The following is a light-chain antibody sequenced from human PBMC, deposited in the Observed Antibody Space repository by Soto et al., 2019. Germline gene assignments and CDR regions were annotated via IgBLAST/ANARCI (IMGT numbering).Light chain of an antibody. J-gene: IGKJ1*01. CDR1: QSISSW. Sequence: DIQMTQSPSTLSASVGDRVIITCRASQSISSWLAWYQQKPGKAPNLLIYKASTLKSGVPSRFSGSGSGTEFTLTISSLQPDDFATYYRQQYDNASWTFGQGTKVEIK. CDR2: KAS. V-gene: IGKV1-5*03. CDR3: QQYDNASWT.